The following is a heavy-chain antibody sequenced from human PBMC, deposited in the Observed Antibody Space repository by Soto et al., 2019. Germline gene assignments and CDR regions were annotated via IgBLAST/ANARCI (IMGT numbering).Heavy chain of an antibody. CDR3: ATEDLRVYFALVY. CDR1: DGTIVNYC. D-gene: IGHD4-17*01. CDR2: NYYSGST. Sequence: TVVDGTIVNYCWSWIRKPTGKGLEWIGYNYYSGSTIYNPSLKSRFTISVDTSKNQFSLKLSSVTAAYLVVYYCATEDLRVYFALVYWGQGTLRTVSS. V-gene: IGHV4-59*01. J-gene: IGHJ4*02.